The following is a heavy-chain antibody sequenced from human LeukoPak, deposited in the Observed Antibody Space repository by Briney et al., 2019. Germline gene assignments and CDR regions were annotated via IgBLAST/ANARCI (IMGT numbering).Heavy chain of an antibody. CDR2: ISSSSGYI. V-gene: IGHV3-21*01. J-gene: IGHJ4*02. Sequence: GGSLRLSCAASGFTFSSYTMNWVRQAPGKGLEWVSSISSSSGYIYYADSVKGRFNISRDNAKNSLYLQMNSLRAEDTAVYYCARGYNWNDARYFDYWGQGTLVTVSS. CDR1: GFTFSSYT. CDR3: ARGYNWNDARYFDY. D-gene: IGHD1-1*01.